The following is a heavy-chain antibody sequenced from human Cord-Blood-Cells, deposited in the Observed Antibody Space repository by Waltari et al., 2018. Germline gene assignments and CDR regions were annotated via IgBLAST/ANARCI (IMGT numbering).Heavy chain of an antibody. CDR3: ARAELGIGAFDI. D-gene: IGHD7-27*01. Sequence: QVQLQESGSGLVTPSETLSLTCAVSGYSISSGSSWGWIRQPAGKGLEWIGNIFHSGSTYYNPSLKSRVTISVDTSKNQLSLKLSSVTAAETAVYYCARAELGIGAFDIWGQGTMVTVSS. V-gene: IGHV4-38-2*01. CDR1: GYSISSGSS. J-gene: IGHJ3*02. CDR2: IFHSGST.